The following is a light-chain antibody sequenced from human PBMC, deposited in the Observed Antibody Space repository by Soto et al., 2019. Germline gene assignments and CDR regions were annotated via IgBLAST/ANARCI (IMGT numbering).Light chain of an antibody. Sequence: EIVLTQSPDTLSLSPGERATLSCRASQSVANTHLAWFQQKPGQAPRLLIYGASRRATGIPDRFSGSDSGTDFALTVSRLEPEDFAVYYCHQYGDSPYTFGQGTNLEIK. CDR1: QSVANTH. J-gene: IGKJ2*01. V-gene: IGKV3-20*01. CDR3: HQYGDSPYT. CDR2: GAS.